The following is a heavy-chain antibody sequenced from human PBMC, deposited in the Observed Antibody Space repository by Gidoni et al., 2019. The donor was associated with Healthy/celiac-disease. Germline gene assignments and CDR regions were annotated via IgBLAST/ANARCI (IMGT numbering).Heavy chain of an antibody. D-gene: IGHD3-10*01. CDR1: GFTFADYA. CDR3: AKDRVYHGSGSYVWNGMDV. J-gene: IGHJ6*02. CDR2: ISWNSNSI. V-gene: IGHV3-9*01. Sequence: EVQLVESGGGLVQPGRSLRLSCAASGFTFADYAMYWVRQAPGKGLEWVSTISWNSNSIVYADSVKGRFTISRDNAKNSLYLQMNSLRAEDTALYYCAKDRVYHGSGSYVWNGMDVWGQGTTVTVSS.